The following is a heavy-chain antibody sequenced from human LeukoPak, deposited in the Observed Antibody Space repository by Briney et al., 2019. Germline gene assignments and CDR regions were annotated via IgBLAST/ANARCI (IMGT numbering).Heavy chain of an antibody. CDR2: INHSGST. Sequence: SETLSLTCTVSGGSISSSSYYWGWIRQPPGKGLEWIGEINHSGSTNYNPSLKSRVTISVDTSKNQFSLKLSSVTAADTAVYYCARGPQEGPGYNWFDPWGQGTLVTVSS. CDR1: GGSISSSSYY. V-gene: IGHV4-39*07. J-gene: IGHJ5*02. CDR3: ARGPQEGPGYNWFDP.